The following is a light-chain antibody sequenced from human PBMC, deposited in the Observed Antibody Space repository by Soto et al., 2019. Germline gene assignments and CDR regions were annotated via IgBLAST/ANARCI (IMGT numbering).Light chain of an antibody. J-gene: IGKJ1*01. V-gene: IGKV3-20*01. CDR3: QQYGSSPRT. Sequence: EIVLTQSPSTLSLSTGERATFSGRASRSISNSYLAWYQQKPGQAPSLLMYGASSRATGIPDRFSGSGSVTDFTLTISRLEPEDFAVYFCQQYGSSPRTFGQGTKVDIK. CDR2: GAS. CDR1: RSISNSY.